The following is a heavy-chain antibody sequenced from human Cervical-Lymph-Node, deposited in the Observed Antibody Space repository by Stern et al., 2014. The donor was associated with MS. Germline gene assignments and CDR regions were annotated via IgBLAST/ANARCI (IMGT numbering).Heavy chain of an antibody. CDR3: ARVEYTGSYYFDC. V-gene: IGHV4-31*01. Sequence: VQLVESGPGLVKPSQTLSLTCIVSGGSISSGGYFWSWIRQHTGEGLEWVGCIQYSASTYYSPSINSLVTVSVDTSKNQFSLKLTSVTAADTAVYYCARVEYTGSYYFDCWGQGTLVTVSS. J-gene: IGHJ4*02. CDR1: GGSISSGGYF. D-gene: IGHD1-26*01. CDR2: IQYSAST.